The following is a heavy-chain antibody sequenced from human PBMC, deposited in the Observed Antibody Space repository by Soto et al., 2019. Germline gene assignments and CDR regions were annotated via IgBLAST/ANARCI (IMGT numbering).Heavy chain of an antibody. D-gene: IGHD5-12*01. J-gene: IGHJ4*02. Sequence: VHLVESGGGLVQPGGSLRLSCAASGFTVSSNYMSWVRQAPGKGLEWVSVIYSGGGTYYADSVKGRFTISRDNSKNTLYLHMNSLRAEDTAVYYCATQRGGYDRDLDYWGQGTLVTVSS. V-gene: IGHV3-66*01. CDR3: ATQRGGYDRDLDY. CDR2: IYSGGGT. CDR1: GFTVSSNY.